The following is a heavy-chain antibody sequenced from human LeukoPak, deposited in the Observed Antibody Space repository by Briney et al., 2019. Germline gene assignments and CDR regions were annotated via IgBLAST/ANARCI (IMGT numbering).Heavy chain of an antibody. Sequence: SQTLSLTCTVSGGSLSSYYWSWIRQPPGKGLEWIGYIYYSGSTNYNPSLNSRVTISVDRSNNQFSLKRTSVTAADTAMNYCARDSRVGGFDPWGQGTLVTVSS. CDR3: ARDSRVGGFDP. CDR1: GGSLSSYY. V-gene: IGHV4-59*12. J-gene: IGHJ5*02. D-gene: IGHD1-26*01. CDR2: IYYSGST.